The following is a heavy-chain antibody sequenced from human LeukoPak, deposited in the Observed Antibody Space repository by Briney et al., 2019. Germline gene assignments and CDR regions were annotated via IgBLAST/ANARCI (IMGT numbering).Heavy chain of an antibody. CDR3: ARGDTAVGGYYYNYYGMYV. CDR2: IYHTGTT. D-gene: IGHD5-18*01. CDR1: GGYISTKY. J-gene: IGHJ6*04. Sequence: SETLSLTCSVSGGYISTKYWTWIRQPPGKGLEWIGYIYHTGTTNYNPSLKSRVTISVDTSNNQFSLKLSSVTAADTAVYYCARGDTAVGGYYYNYYGMYVWGKGTTVTVSS. V-gene: IGHV4-59*01.